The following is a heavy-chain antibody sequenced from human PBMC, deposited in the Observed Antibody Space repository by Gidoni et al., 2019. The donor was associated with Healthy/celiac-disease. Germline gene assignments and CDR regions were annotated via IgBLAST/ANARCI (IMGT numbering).Heavy chain of an antibody. J-gene: IGHJ4*02. CDR3: AKDRGDYGDNDIDY. D-gene: IGHD4-17*01. V-gene: IGHV3-43D*04. CDR2: ISWDGGST. Sequence: EVQLVESGGVVVQPGGSLRLPCAASGFTFDDYAMHWVRQAPGKGLEWVSLISWDGGSTYYADSVKGRFTISRDNSKNSLYLQMNSLRAEDTALYYCAKDRGDYGDNDIDYWGQGTRVTVSS. CDR1: GFTFDDYA.